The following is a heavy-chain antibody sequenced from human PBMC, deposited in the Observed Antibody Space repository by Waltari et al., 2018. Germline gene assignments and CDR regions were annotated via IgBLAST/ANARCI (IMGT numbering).Heavy chain of an antibody. D-gene: IGHD6-19*01. J-gene: IGHJ4*02. CDR3: ARLRSSGWYFDY. V-gene: IGHV5-51*01. CDR2: IYPGDSDT. Sequence: VQLAQSGAEVKKPGSSLKVSCKASGGSFSSYWIGWVRQMPGKGLEWMGIIYPGDSDTRYSPSFQGQVTISADKSISTAYLQWSSLKASDTAMYYCARLRSSGWYFDYWGQGTLVTVSS. CDR1: GGSFSSYW.